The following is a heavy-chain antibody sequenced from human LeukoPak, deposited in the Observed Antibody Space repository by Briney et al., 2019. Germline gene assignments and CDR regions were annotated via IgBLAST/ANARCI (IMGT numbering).Heavy chain of an antibody. CDR2: ISSSSSTI. CDR1: GFTFSSYS. D-gene: IGHD3-10*01. J-gene: IGHJ4*02. V-gene: IGHV3-48*02. Sequence: GGSLRLSCAASGFTFSSYSMNWVRQAPGKGPEWVSYISSSSSTIYYADSVKGRFTISGDNAKNSLYLQMNSLRDEDTAVYYCARVNGSGRYPSDYWGQGTLVTVSS. CDR3: ARVNGSGRYPSDY.